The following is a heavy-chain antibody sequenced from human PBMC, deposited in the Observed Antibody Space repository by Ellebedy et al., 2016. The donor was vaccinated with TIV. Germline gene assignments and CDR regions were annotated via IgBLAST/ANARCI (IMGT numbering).Heavy chain of an antibody. V-gene: IGHV3-9*01. J-gene: IGHJ4*02. D-gene: IGHD7-27*01. CDR1: GFTFDDHA. CDR2: LNWNSGII. CDR3: AKDRYGERGSFDY. Sequence: GGSLRLXXAASGFTFDDHAMHWVRQSPGKGLEWVSGLNWNSGIIGYADSVKGRFTISRDNAKNSLYLQMNSLRAEDTALYYCAKDRYGERGSFDYWGQGTLVTVSS.